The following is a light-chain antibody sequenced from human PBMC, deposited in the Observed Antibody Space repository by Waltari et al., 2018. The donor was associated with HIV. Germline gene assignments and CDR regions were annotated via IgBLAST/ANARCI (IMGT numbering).Light chain of an antibody. CDR2: RNN. CDR3: AAWDDSLSGPVV. J-gene: IGLJ2*01. Sequence: QSVLTQPHSAAGTPGQRVTTSCSGPRPNIGSNYVYCYQQLPGTAPKLPIYRNNQRPSGFPDRFSGSKSGTSASLAISGLRSEDEADYYCAAWDDSLSGPVVFGGGTKLTVL. CDR1: RPNIGSNY. V-gene: IGLV1-47*01.